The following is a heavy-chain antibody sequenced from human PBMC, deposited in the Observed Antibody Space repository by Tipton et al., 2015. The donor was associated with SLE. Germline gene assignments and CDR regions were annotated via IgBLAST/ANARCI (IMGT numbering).Heavy chain of an antibody. D-gene: IGHD5-18*01. CDR3: ARGRGGYKYGYPDLDS. J-gene: IGHJ4*02. CDR2: VDHSGLT. Sequence: TLSLTCGVRGGSFKDYYWSWIRQSPGKGLEWIGEVDHSGLTRYNPSLKSRVTISVGTSNNQFSLKLSSVTAADTAVYYCARGRGGYKYGYPDLDSWGQGTLVTVSS. V-gene: IGHV4-34*01. CDR1: GGSFKDYY.